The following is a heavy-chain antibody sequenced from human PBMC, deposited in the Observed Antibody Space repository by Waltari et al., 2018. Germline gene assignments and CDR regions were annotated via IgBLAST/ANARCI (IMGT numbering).Heavy chain of an antibody. CDR3: ARTKLGYCSSTSCYNDY. D-gene: IGHD2-2*02. J-gene: IGHJ4*02. Sequence: EVQLVESGGGLVKPGGSLRLSCAASGFTFSSYSMNWVRQAPGKGLEWVSSISSSSSYIYYADSVKGRFTISRDNAKNSLYLQMNSLRAEDTAVYYCARTKLGYCSSTSCYNDYWGQGTLVTVSS. CDR2: ISSSSSYI. V-gene: IGHV3-21*01. CDR1: GFTFSSYS.